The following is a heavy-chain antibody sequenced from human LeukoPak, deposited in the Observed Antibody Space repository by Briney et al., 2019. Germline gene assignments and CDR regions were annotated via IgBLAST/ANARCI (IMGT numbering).Heavy chain of an antibody. D-gene: IGHD5-18*01. Sequence: GGSLRLSCAASGFTFSDYWMHWVRQAPGEGLVWVSRLNNDGTSTRYADSVKGRFTISRDNARNTVYLQMNSLRAEDTAVYYCARARYSYTGIVDYWGQGTLVTVSS. CDR3: ARARYSYTGIVDY. CDR1: GFTFSDYW. CDR2: LNNDGTST. V-gene: IGHV3-74*01. J-gene: IGHJ4*02.